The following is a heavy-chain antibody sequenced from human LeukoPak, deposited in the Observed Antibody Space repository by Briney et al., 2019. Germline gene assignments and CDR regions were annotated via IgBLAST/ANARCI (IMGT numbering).Heavy chain of an antibody. Sequence: SETLSLTCAVYGGSFSGYYWSWIRQPPGKGLEWIGRIYYSGSTYYNPSLKSRLTISVDTSKNQFSLKLSSVTAADTAVYYCARASTIFGHFAYWGRGTLVTVSS. D-gene: IGHD3-3*01. CDR1: GGSFSGYY. V-gene: IGHV4-34*01. CDR3: ARASTIFGHFAY. J-gene: IGHJ4*02. CDR2: IYYSGST.